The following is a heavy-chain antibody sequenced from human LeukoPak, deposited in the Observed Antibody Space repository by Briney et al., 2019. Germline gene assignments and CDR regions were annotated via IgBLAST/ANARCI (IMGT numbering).Heavy chain of an antibody. V-gene: IGHV3-9*03. CDR3: AKGDYGSPDAFDI. D-gene: IGHD4/OR15-4a*01. Sequence: GRSLRLSCAASGFTFDDSAMHWVRQAPGKGLEWVSGISWNSGSIGYADSVKGRFTISRDNAKNSLYLQMNSLRAEDMALYYCAKGDYGSPDAFDIWGQGTMVTVSS. CDR2: ISWNSGSI. CDR1: GFTFDDSA. J-gene: IGHJ3*02.